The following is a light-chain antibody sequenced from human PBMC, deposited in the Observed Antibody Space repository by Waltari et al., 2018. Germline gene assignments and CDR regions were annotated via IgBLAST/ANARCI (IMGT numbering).Light chain of an antibody. Sequence: QSALTQPASVSGSPGQSITIPCTGTSSDVGTYNSVSWYQDHPGQSPKVIIYDVSDRPSGVSARFSASKSGNTASLTISGLQAEDEADYYCSSQSSNNVVLFGGGTKMTVL. CDR3: SSQSSNNVVL. J-gene: IGLJ3*02. CDR1: SSDVGTYNS. V-gene: IGLV2-14*03. CDR2: DVS.